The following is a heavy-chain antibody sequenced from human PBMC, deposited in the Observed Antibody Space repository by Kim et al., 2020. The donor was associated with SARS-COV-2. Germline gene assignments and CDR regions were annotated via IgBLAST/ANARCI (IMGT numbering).Heavy chain of an antibody. CDR3: AKDTGGLYSSGWYSSFDY. Sequence: GGSLRLSCAASGFTFSSYAMSWVRQAPGKGLEWVSAISGSGGSTYYADSVKGRFTISRDNSKNTLYLQMNSLRAEDTAVYYCAKDTGGLYSSGWYSSFDYWGQGTLVTVSS. V-gene: IGHV3-23*01. D-gene: IGHD6-19*01. CDR1: GFTFSSYA. CDR2: ISGSGGST. J-gene: IGHJ4*02.